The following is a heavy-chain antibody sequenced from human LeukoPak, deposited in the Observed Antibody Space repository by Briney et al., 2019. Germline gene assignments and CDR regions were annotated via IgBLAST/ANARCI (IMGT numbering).Heavy chain of an antibody. V-gene: IGHV3-21*01. CDR1: GFTFSSYS. D-gene: IGHD4-17*01. CDR2: ISSSSSYM. Sequence: GGSLRLSCAASGFTFSSYSMNWVRQAPGKGLEWVSSISSSSSYMYYADSVKGRFTISRDNAKNSLYLHMDSLRAEDTAVYYCARAYGDYNFDYWGQGTLVTVSS. J-gene: IGHJ4*02. CDR3: ARAYGDYNFDY.